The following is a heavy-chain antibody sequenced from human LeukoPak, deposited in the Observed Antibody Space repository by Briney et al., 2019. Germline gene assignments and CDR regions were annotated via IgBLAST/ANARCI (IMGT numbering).Heavy chain of an antibody. CDR1: GGSISSGGYY. CDR2: IYYSGGT. J-gene: IGHJ6*02. CDR3: ARDRVVVVPAATPLYYYYGMDV. V-gene: IGHV4-31*03. Sequence: PSETLSLTCTVSGGSISSGGYYWSWIRQHPGKGLEWIGYIYYSGGTYYNPSLKSRVTISVDTSKNQFSLKLSSVTAADTAVYYCARDRVVVVPAATPLYYYYGMDVWGQGTTVTVSS. D-gene: IGHD2-2*01.